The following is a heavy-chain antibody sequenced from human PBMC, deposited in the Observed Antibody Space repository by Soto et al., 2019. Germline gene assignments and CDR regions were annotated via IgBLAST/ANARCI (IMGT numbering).Heavy chain of an antibody. CDR1: GGTFSSYA. CDR3: ARAPLGIIVAPDF. CDR2: IITVLGTT. J-gene: IGHJ4*02. D-gene: IGHD3-22*01. Sequence: SVKVSCKASGGTFSSYAVNWVRQAPGRGLEWMGRIITVLGTTDYAQNFKGRLTITAEKSTKTVYMELSSLRSEDTAVYYCARAPLGIIVAPDFWGQGTLVTVSS. V-gene: IGHV1-69*04.